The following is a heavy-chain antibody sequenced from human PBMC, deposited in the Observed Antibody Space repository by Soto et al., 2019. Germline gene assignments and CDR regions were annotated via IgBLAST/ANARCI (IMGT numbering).Heavy chain of an antibody. CDR2: ISYDGSNG. CDR1: GFTFSSFG. V-gene: IGHV3-30*03. CDR3: ATDSWADSRLGRRDYYPATEV. D-gene: IGHD3-22*01. J-gene: IGHJ6*02. Sequence: QVQLVESGGGVVQPGRSLRLSCVASGFTFSSFGMHWVRQAPGKGLEWVAVISYDGSNGFYADSVKGRFTISRDKSKNRMFLQVTSLRSEDTAVYYCATDSWADSRLGRRDYYPATEVWGHGPTVTVPS.